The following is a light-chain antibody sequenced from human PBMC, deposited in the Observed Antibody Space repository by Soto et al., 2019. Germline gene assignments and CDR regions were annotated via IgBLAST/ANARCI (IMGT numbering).Light chain of an antibody. CDR3: QSYDDTLSGSWV. CDR1: SSNVGAASD. V-gene: IGLV1-40*01. Sequence: QSVLTQPPSVSGAPSQRVTISCSGSSSNVGAASDVYWYQQLPGTAPRLLISVNNKRPSGVPDRFSGSKSGTSASLAITGLRPEDEADYYCQSYDDTLSGSWVFGTGTKVTVL. J-gene: IGLJ1*01. CDR2: VNN.